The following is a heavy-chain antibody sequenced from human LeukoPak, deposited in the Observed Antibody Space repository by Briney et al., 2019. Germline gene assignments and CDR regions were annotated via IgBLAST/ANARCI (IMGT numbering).Heavy chain of an antibody. CDR3: ARDLSRVVVVVPAAYFDY. CDR2: IKLVGSEH. CDR1: GFTLSSYW. Sequence: PGGSLTLSCSASGFTLSSYWMIGLRQAPGKGLEGVANIKLVGSEHYYLDAVKGRFTISRDNAKNSLYLQMNSLTAEDTAAYYCARDLSRVVVVVPAAYFDYWGQGTLVSVSS. V-gene: IGHV3-7*03. D-gene: IGHD2-2*01. J-gene: IGHJ4*02.